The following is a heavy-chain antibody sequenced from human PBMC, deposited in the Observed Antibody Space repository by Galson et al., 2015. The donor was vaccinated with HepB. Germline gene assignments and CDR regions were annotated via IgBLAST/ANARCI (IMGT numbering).Heavy chain of an antibody. CDR2: IWHDRSNS. V-gene: IGHV3-33*08. Sequence: SLRLSCAASGFTFSRNGMRWVRQAPGKGLEWVAVIWHDRSNSYYADSVKGRFTISRDNSKNTLYLQMNSLRAEDTAVYYCAREDADIAAMTLDHWGQGTLVTVSS. CDR1: GFTFSRNG. CDR3: AREDADIAAMTLDH. D-gene: IGHD6-25*01. J-gene: IGHJ4*02.